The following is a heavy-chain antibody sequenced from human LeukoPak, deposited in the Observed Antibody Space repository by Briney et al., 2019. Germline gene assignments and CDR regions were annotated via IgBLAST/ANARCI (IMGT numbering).Heavy chain of an antibody. D-gene: IGHD6-13*01. CDR2: ISYDGTNK. J-gene: IGHJ4*02. Sequence: PGRSLRLSCAASGFTFSSYAMHWVRQAPGKGLEWVAVISYDGTNKYYADSVKGRFTISRDNSKNTLYLQMNSLRAEDTAVYYCARTDRIAAAGNFDYWGQGTLVTVSS. CDR1: GFTFSSYA. CDR3: ARTDRIAAAGNFDY. V-gene: IGHV3-30-3*01.